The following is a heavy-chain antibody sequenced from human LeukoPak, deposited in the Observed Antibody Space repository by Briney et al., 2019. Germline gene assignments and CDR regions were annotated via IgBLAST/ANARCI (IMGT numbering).Heavy chain of an antibody. D-gene: IGHD3-22*01. CDR3: ARGDLYDSSGYTFDY. V-gene: IGHV3-21*01. CDR2: ISSSSSYI. CDR1: GFIFSAYS. J-gene: IGHJ4*02. Sequence: GGSLRLSCAASGFIFSAYSMNWVRQAPGKGLEWVSSISSSSSYIYYADSVKGRFTISRDNAKNSLYLQMNSLRAEDTAVYYCARGDLYDSSGYTFDYWGQGTLVTVSS.